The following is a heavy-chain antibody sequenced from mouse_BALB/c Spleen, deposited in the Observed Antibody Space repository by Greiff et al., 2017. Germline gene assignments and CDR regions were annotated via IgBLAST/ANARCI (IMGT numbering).Heavy chain of an antibody. V-gene: IGHV1-5*01. D-gene: IGHD1-2*01. CDR3: TRGVLRLGAMDY. CDR2: IYPGNSDT. Sequence: VHVKQSGTVLARPGASVKMSCKASGYTFTSYWMHWVKQRPGQGLEWIGAIYPGNSDTSYNQKFKGKAKLTAVTSTSTAYMELSSLTNEDSAVYYCTRGVLRLGAMDYWGQGTSVTVSS. CDR1: GYTFTSYW. J-gene: IGHJ4*01.